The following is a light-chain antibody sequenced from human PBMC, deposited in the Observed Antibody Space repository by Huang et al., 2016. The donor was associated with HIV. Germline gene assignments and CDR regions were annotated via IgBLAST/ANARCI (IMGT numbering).Light chain of an antibody. CDR2: DAS. Sequence: DIQLTQSPSSLSASVGDRVTITCQASQDISNCLNWYQQKPGKAPKLLIYDASNLETGVSSRFSGSGAGTACTCTIKSLQDEDFAAYYCQQCENLPFTFGQGTKVDI. V-gene: IGKV1-33*01. CDR3: QQCENLPFT. J-gene: IGKJ3*01. CDR1: QDISNC.